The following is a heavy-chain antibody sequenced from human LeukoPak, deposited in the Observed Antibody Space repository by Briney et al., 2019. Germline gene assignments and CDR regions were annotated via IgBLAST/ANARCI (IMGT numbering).Heavy chain of an antibody. CDR3: AKLATLVVPLDY. CDR1: GFTFSSYA. Sequence: TGRSLRLSCAASGFTFSSYAMSWVRQAPGKGLEWVSAISGIGGSTSYTDSVKGRFTISRDNSKNTLYLQMNSLRAEDTAVYYCAKLATLVVPLDYWGQGTLVTVSS. CDR2: ISGIGGST. D-gene: IGHD2-8*02. J-gene: IGHJ4*02. V-gene: IGHV3-23*01.